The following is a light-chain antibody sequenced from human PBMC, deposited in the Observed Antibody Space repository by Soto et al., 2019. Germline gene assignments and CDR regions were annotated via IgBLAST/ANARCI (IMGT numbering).Light chain of an antibody. CDR1: QTVSNNY. J-gene: IGKJ1*01. CDR3: QQYGSSPGT. V-gene: IGKV3-20*01. CDR2: GAS. Sequence: DIVLTQSPGTLSLSPGERATLSCRASQTVSNNYLAWYQQRPGQAPRLLIYGASSRATGIPDRFVGSGSGTDFTLTISRLEPEDFAVYYCQQYGSSPGTFGQGTKVEIK.